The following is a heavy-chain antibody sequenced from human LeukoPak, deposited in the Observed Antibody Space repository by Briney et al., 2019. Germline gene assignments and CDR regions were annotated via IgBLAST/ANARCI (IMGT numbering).Heavy chain of an antibody. CDR1: GYTFTGYY. CDR3: VRDRASGLG. Sequence: SVQVSCKASGYTFTGYYMQWVRQAPGQGLEWMGWINPRSGDTNHAQKFQGSVTMTRDTSISTAYMEMSRLRYDDTAVYYCVRDRASGLGWGQGTLVTVSS. D-gene: IGHD3-10*01. V-gene: IGHV1-2*02. J-gene: IGHJ4*02. CDR2: INPRSGDT.